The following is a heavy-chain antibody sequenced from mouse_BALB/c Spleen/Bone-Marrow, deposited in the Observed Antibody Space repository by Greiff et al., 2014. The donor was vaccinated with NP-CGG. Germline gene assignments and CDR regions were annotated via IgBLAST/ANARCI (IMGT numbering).Heavy chain of an antibody. CDR1: GITVSSYT. Sequence: EVHLVESGGGLVKPGESLKFSCAASGITVSSYTMSWVRQTPEKRLEWVASITGGGTTYYPDSVKGRFTISRDNARNILYLQVSSLRSEDTAIYYGARHYGYVEAMDYWGQGTSVTVSS. D-gene: IGHD1-2*01. J-gene: IGHJ4*01. CDR2: ITGGGTT. V-gene: IGHV5-6-5*01. CDR3: ARHYGYVEAMDY.